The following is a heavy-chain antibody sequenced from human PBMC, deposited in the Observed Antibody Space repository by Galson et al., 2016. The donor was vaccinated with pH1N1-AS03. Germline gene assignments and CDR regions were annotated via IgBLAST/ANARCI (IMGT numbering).Heavy chain of an antibody. D-gene: IGHD3-16*01. CDR2: INYVGST. V-gene: IGHV4-34*01. CDR3: ARIRGRRRLNLMPGVMYGFDL. Sequence: ETLSLTCAIHRGSFSNYYWTWIRQPPGKGLEWIGEINYVGSTNYNPSFNSRVTISVDTSKMQFSLSLSSVTAADTAVYFCARIRGRRRLNLMPGVMYGFDLWGEGSTVIVSS. CDR1: RGSFSNYY. J-gene: IGHJ3*01.